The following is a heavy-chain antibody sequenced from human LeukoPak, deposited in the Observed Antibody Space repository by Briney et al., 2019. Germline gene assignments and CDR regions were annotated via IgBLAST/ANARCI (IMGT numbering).Heavy chain of an antibody. CDR3: ARYGGNALNWFDP. V-gene: IGHV4-38-2*02. Sequence: PSETLSLTCTVSGYSISSGYYWGWIRQPPGKGLEWIGSIYHSGSTNYNPSLKSRVTISVDTSKNQFSLKLSSVTAADTAVYYCARYGGNALNWFDPWGQGTLVTVSS. CDR2: IYHSGST. CDR1: GYSISSGYY. J-gene: IGHJ5*02. D-gene: IGHD4-23*01.